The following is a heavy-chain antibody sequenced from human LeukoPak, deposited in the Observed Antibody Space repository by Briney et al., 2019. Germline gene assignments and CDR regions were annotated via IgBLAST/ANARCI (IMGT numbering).Heavy chain of an antibody. V-gene: IGHV1-8*01. CDR3: ARGRSGLAAAGTYDY. D-gene: IGHD6-13*01. Sequence: ASVKVSCKASGYTFTSSDINWVRHPAGQGLEWMGWINTNSGRTGYAQKFQGRVTMTANTSISTAYMELSSLRFDGTAVYYCARGRSGLAAAGTYDYWGQGTLITVSS. CDR1: GYTFTSSD. CDR2: INTNSGRT. J-gene: IGHJ4*02.